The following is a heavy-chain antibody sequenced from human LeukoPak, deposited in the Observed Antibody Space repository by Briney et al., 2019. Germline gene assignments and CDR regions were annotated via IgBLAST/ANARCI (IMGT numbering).Heavy chain of an antibody. V-gene: IGHV3-11*04. D-gene: IGHD5-18*01. J-gene: IGHJ4*02. Sequence: PGGSLRLSCAASGFTFSDYYMSWVRQAPGKGLEWVSYISSSGSAIYYADSVKGRFTISRDNSKNSLYMEMNSLRAEDTPVYYCSTRLDPGTAMATFDYWGQGTLVTVSS. CDR2: ISSSGSAI. CDR1: GFTFSDYY. CDR3: STRLDPGTAMATFDY.